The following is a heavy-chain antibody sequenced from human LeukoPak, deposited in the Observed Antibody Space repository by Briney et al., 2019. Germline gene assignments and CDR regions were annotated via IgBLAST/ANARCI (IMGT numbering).Heavy chain of an antibody. V-gene: IGHV1-69*06. D-gene: IGHD1-26*01. J-gene: IGHJ3*02. Sequence: GASVKVSCKASGGTFSSYAISWVRQAPGQGLEWMGGIIPIFGTANYAQKFQGRVTITADKSTSTAYMELSSLRSEDTAVYYCARKGGCGSYLDTFDIWGQGTMVTVSS. CDR1: GGTFSSYA. CDR2: IIPIFGTA. CDR3: ARKGGCGSYLDTFDI.